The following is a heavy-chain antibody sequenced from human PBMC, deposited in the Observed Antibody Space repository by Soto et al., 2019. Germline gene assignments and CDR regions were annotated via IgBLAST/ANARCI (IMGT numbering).Heavy chain of an antibody. CDR3: ARQEPKWYYYGMDV. CDR1: GGSISSSSYY. V-gene: IGHV4-39*01. Sequence: PSETLSLTCTVSGGSISSSSYYWGWIRQPPGKGLEWIGSIYYSGSTYYNPSLKSRVTISVDTSKNQFSLKLSSVTAADTAVYYCARQEPKWYYYGMDVWGQGTTVTVSS. CDR2: IYYSGST. D-gene: IGHD1-1*01. J-gene: IGHJ6*02.